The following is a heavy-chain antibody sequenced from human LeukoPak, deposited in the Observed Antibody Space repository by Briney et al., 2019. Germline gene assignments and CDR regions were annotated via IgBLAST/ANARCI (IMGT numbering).Heavy chain of an antibody. D-gene: IGHD3-16*01. Sequence: PSETLSLTCTVSGGSISSSNYHWGWIRQPPGTGLEWIGSLYRSGNTYYNPSPKSRVTISVDTSKNQFSLKLSSVTAADTAVYYCARHRPQGAYVGGLDDWGQGTLVTVSS. CDR3: ARHRPQGAYVGGLDD. J-gene: IGHJ4*02. V-gene: IGHV4-39*01. CDR1: GGSISSSNYH. CDR2: LYRSGNT.